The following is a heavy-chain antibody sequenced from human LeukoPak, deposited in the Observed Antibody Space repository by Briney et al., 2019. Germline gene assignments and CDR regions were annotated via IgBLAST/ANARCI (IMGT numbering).Heavy chain of an antibody. V-gene: IGHV3-48*01. CDR2: ISSSSSTI. CDR3: ARGGLHIAVAGTDAFDI. D-gene: IGHD6-19*01. J-gene: IGHJ3*02. CDR1: GFTFSSYS. Sequence: SGGSLRLSCAASGFTFSSYSMNWVRQVPGKGLEWVSYISSSSSTIYYADSVKGRFTISRDNAKNSLYLQMNSLRAEDTAVYYCARGGLHIAVAGTDAFDIWGQGTMVTVSS.